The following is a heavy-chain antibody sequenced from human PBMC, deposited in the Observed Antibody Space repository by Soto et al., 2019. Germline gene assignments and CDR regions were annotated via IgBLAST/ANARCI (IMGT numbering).Heavy chain of an antibody. CDR1: GGSISGSY. D-gene: IGHD6-19*01. J-gene: IGHJ4*02. CDR3: ARSVAVPGAHIHS. CDR2: VYYTGST. Sequence: QVQLQESGPGLVKPSETLSLTCSVSGGSISGSYWSWIRQSPGKGLEWLGYVYYTGSTNYSPSLRSRVRISVDTSKNEFSLRLSSVTAADTAVYFCARSVAVPGAHIHSWGQGTQVTVST. V-gene: IGHV4-59*01.